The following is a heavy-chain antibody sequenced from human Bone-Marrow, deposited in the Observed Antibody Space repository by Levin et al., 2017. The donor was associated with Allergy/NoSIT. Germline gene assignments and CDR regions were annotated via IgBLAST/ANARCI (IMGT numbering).Heavy chain of an antibody. V-gene: IGHV3-9*01. J-gene: IGHJ6*02. CDR3: ARDELESIPVAGSHYGMDV. D-gene: IGHD6-19*01. CDR2: ISWNSVTI. CDR1: GFNFDDHV. Sequence: LSLTCVGSGFNFDDHVMHWVRQAPGRGLEWVSSISWNSVTIGYADSVKGRFTISRDNAKNSLYLQMNSLRPEDTALYYCARDELESIPVAGSHYGMDVWGQGTTVTVSS.